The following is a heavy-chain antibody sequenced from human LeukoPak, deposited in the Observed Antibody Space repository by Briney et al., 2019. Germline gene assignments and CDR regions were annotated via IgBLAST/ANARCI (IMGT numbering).Heavy chain of an antibody. CDR3: ASGSRGFSAY. V-gene: IGHV3-64*01. Sequence: GGSLRLSCAASGFTFNSYAMHWVRQAPGKGLEYVSAISRNGGSTYYANSVKGRFTISRDKAKNSLYLQMGSLRAEDTAVYYCASGSRGFSAYWGQGTLVTVSS. CDR2: ISRNGGST. J-gene: IGHJ4*02. D-gene: IGHD3-10*01. CDR1: GFTFNSYA.